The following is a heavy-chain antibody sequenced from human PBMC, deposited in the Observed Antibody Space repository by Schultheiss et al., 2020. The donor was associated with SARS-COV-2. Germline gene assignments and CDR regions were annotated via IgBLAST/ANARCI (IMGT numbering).Heavy chain of an antibody. CDR2: ISSSGSRI. Sequence: GGSLRLSCAASGFTFSDYYMSWIRQAPGKGLEWLSFISSSGSRIRYADSVKGRFTISRDNSRNTLYLQMNSLRAEDTAVYYCARGERGVWVSSGWYSWFDPWGQGTLVTVSS. CDR3: ARGERGVWVSSGWYSWFDP. CDR1: GFTFSDYY. V-gene: IGHV3-11*04. D-gene: IGHD6-19*01. J-gene: IGHJ5*02.